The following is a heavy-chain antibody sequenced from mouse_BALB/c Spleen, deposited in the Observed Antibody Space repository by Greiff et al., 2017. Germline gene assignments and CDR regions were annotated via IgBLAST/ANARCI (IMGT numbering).Heavy chain of an antibody. D-gene: IGHD2-10*02. V-gene: IGHV1-87*01. CDR3: ARSGYGNLLYYFDY. CDR2: IYPGDGDT. Sequence: QVHVKQSGAELARPGASVKLSCKASGYTFTSYWMQWVKQRPGQGLEWIGAIYPGDGDTRYTQKFKGKATLTADKSSSTAYMQLSSLASEDSAVYYCARSGYGNLLYYFDYWGQGTTLTVSS. J-gene: IGHJ2*01. CDR1: GYTFTSYW.